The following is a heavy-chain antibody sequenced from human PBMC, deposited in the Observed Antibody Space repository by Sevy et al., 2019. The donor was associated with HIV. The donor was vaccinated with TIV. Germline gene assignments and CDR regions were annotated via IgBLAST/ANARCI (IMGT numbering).Heavy chain of an antibody. CDR3: AREIGSGSGSYDHLYYYYYYGMDV. CDR1: GFTFSSYA. D-gene: IGHD3-10*01. J-gene: IGHJ6*02. V-gene: IGHV3-30-3*01. CDR2: ISYDGSNK. Sequence: GGSLRLSCAASGFTFSSYAMHWVRQAPGKGLEWVAVISYDGSNKYYADSVKGRFTISRDNSKNTLYLQMNSLRAEDRAVYYCAREIGSGSGSYDHLYYYYYYGMDVWGQGTTVTVSS.